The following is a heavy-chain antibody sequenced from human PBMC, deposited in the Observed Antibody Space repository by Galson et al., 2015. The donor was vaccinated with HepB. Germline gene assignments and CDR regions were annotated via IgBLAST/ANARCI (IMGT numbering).Heavy chain of an antibody. J-gene: IGHJ2*01. CDR2: IIPISGTA. V-gene: IGHV1-69*13. Sequence: SVKVSCKASGGTFSSYAISWVRQAPGQGLEWMGGIIPISGTANYAQKFQGRVTITADESTSTAYMELSSLRSEDTAAYYCARGNYDILTGYPYWYFDLWGRGTLVTVSS. D-gene: IGHD3-9*01. CDR3: ARGNYDILTGYPYWYFDL. CDR1: GGTFSSYA.